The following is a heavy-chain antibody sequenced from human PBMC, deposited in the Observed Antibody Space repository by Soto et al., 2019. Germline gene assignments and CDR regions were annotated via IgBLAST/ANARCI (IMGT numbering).Heavy chain of an antibody. CDR2: IIPIFGTA. D-gene: IGHD3-22*01. J-gene: IGHJ4*02. Sequence: SVKVSCKASGGTFSSYAISWVRQAPGQGLEWMGGIIPIFGTANYAQKFQGRVTITADKSTSTAYMELSSLRSEDTAVYYCASLYYYDSSGSYYAQFDYWGQGTLVTVSS. CDR3: ASLYYYDSSGSYYAQFDY. CDR1: GGTFSSYA. V-gene: IGHV1-69*06.